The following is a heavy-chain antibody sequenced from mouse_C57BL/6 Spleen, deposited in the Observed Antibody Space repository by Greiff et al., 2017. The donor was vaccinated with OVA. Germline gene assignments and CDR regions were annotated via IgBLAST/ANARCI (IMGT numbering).Heavy chain of an antibody. J-gene: IGHJ1*03. Sequence: QVQLQQPGAELVRPGSSVKLSCKASGYTFTSYWMHWVKQRPIQGLEWIGNIDPSDSETHYNQKFKNKATLTVDKSSSTAYMQLSSLTSEDSAVYYCASRKTVVAQHFDVWGTGTTVTVSS. D-gene: IGHD1-1*01. V-gene: IGHV1-52*01. CDR2: IDPSDSET. CDR3: ASRKTVVAQHFDV. CDR1: GYTFTSYW.